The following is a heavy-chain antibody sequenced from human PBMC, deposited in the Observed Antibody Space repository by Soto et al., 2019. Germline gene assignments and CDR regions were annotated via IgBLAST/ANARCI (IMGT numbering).Heavy chain of an antibody. D-gene: IGHD1-1*01. J-gene: IGHJ4*02. V-gene: IGHV3-9*01. Sequence: EVQLVESGGGLVQPGRSLRLSCAASGFTFDDYAMHWVRQPPGKGLEWGSGITWNSGSKDYADSVKGRFTISRDNRKNSLYLQMNSLRGEDTALYYCTTTYPNDASRVVAYWGQGTLVTVSS. CDR2: ITWNSGSK. CDR3: TTTYPNDASRVVAY. CDR1: GFTFDDYA.